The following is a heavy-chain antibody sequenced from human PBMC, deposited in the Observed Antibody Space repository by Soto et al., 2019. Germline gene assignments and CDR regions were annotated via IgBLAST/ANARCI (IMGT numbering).Heavy chain of an antibody. CDR3: ARDILSGGAYPDS. J-gene: IGHJ5*01. D-gene: IGHD3-10*01. CDR1: GFTFSSYA. V-gene: IGHV3-30-3*01. Sequence: GGSLRLSCAASGFTFSSYAMHWVRQAPGKGLEWVAVISYDGSNKYYADSVKGRFTISRDNSKNTLYLQMNSLRADDTAVYYRARDILSGGAYPDSWGQGTKVTVSS. CDR2: ISYDGSNK.